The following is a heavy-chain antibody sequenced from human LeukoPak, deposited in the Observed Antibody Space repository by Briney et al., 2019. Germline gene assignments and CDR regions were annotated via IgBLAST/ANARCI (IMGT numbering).Heavy chain of an antibody. CDR2: INTNTGNP. D-gene: IGHD6-13*01. J-gene: IGHJ6*03. V-gene: IGHV7-4-1*02. Sequence: ASVKVSCKASGGTFSSYAISWVRQAPGQGLEWMGWINTNTGNPTYAQGFTGRFVFSLDTSVSTAYLQISSLKAEDTAVYYCARASHIAAAGTERYYYYYMDVWGKGATVTVSS. CDR3: ARASHIAAAGTERYYYYYMDV. CDR1: GGTFSSYA.